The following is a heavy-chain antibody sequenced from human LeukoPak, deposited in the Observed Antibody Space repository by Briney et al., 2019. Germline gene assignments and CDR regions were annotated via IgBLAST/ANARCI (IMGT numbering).Heavy chain of an antibody. CDR1: GFAFRSYS. D-gene: IGHD3-22*01. Sequence: GGSLRLFCAASGFAFRSYSMNWVRQAPGKGLEWVSAISGSGGSTYYADSVKGRFTISRDNSKNTLYLQMNSLRAEDTAVYYCAKASAMIVVVSKHFDYWGQGTLVTVSS. CDR2: ISGSGGST. CDR3: AKASAMIVVVSKHFDY. V-gene: IGHV3-23*01. J-gene: IGHJ4*02.